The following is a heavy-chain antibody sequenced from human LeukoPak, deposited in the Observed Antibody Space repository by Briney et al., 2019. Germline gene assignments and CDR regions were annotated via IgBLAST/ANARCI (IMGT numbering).Heavy chain of an antibody. CDR3: ARDGGGYSGYDYFDY. CDR2: IYYSGST. CDR1: GGSISSYY. J-gene: IGHJ4*02. D-gene: IGHD5-12*01. Sequence: PSETLSLTCTVSGGSISSYYWSWIRQPPGKGLEWIGYIYYSGSTNYNPSLKSRVTISVDTSKNQFSLKLSSVTAADTAVYYCARDGGGYSGYDYFDYWGQGTLVTVSS. V-gene: IGHV4-59*01.